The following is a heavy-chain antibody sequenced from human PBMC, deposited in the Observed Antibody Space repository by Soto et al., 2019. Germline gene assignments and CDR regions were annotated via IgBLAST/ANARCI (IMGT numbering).Heavy chain of an antibody. CDR1: GGSISSYY. Sequence: PSETLSLTCPVSGGSISSYYWSWIRQPPGKGLEWIGYIYYSGSTNYNPSLKSRVTISVDTSKNQFSLKLSSVTAADTAVYYCARGFAPDAFDIWGQGTMVTVSS. CDR3: ARGFAPDAFDI. V-gene: IGHV4-59*01. D-gene: IGHD3-3*01. J-gene: IGHJ3*02. CDR2: IYYSGST.